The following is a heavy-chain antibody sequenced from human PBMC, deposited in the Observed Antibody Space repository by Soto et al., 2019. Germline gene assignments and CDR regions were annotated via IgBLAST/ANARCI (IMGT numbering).Heavy chain of an antibody. CDR1: GDTFNTYG. D-gene: IGHD3-10*01. Sequence: ASVKVSCKATGDTFNTYGITWVRQAPGQGLEWMGWVSPYKDDTKYSQRLQGRVTMTIDTPTSTAYMELRSMRSEDTAVYYCARVANYYGSPQVLYGMDVWGQGTTVTVSS. V-gene: IGHV1-18*01. CDR2: VSPYKDDT. J-gene: IGHJ6*02. CDR3: ARVANYYGSPQVLYGMDV.